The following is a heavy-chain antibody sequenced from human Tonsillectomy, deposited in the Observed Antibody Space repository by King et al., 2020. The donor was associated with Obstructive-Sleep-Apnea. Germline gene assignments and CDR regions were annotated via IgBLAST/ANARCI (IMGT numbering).Heavy chain of an antibody. CDR3: AKDGGTTGWYETNWFDP. V-gene: IGHV3-30*02. J-gene: IGHJ5*02. Sequence: VQLVESGGSVVQPGGSLRLSCAASGFNFNDFGMHWVRQSPGRGLEWVAFVRYDESRTFYADSVKGRFTISRDKSKNTLYLQMKSLRVEDTAIYYCAKDGGTTGWYETNWFDPWGQGTQVTVSS. D-gene: IGHD6-19*01. CDR1: GFNFNDFG. CDR2: VRYDESRT.